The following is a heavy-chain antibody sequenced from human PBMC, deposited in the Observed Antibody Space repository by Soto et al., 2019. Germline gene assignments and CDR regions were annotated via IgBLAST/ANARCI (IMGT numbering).Heavy chain of an antibody. Sequence: QVQLQESGPGLVKPSQTLSLTCTVSGGSISSGGYYWSWIRQHPGKGLEWIGYIYYSGSTYYNPSLKIRVTISVDTSKNQFSLKLSSVTAADTAVYYCAREALLAAAHYDILTGHFDYWGQGTLVTVSS. J-gene: IGHJ4*02. V-gene: IGHV4-31*03. CDR3: AREALLAAAHYDILTGHFDY. CDR1: GGSISSGGYY. D-gene: IGHD3-9*01. CDR2: IYYSGST.